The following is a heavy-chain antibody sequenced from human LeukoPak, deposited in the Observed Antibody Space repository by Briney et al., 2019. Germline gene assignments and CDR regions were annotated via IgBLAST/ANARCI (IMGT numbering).Heavy chain of an antibody. CDR3: ARGDLGGYNSESEHYYYMDV. J-gene: IGHJ6*03. Sequence: SSETLSLTCTVAGGSISSYYWSWIRQPPGKGLEWIGYIFYSGSTNYNPSLKSRATISVDTSKNQFSLKLSSVTAADTAVYYCARGDLGGYNSESEHYYYMDVWGKGTTVTVSS. V-gene: IGHV4-59*01. D-gene: IGHD5-24*01. CDR1: GGSISSYY. CDR2: IFYSGST.